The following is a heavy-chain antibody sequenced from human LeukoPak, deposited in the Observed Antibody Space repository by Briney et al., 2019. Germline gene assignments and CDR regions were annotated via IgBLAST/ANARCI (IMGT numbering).Heavy chain of an antibody. CDR2: IHYSGST. CDR1: GGXISSSNYY. Sequence: PSEALSLTCTVSGGXISSSNYYWGWIRQPPGKGLEWMGSIHYSGSTYNNPSLKSRVTMSVDTSKSQFSLKVSSVTAADTAVYYCARLLHDSRGYYYFDYWGQGTLVIVSS. CDR3: ARLLHDSRGYYYFDY. J-gene: IGHJ4*02. V-gene: IGHV4-39*01. D-gene: IGHD3-22*01.